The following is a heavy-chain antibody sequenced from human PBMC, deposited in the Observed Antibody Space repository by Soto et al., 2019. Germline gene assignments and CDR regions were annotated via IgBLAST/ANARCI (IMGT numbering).Heavy chain of an antibody. D-gene: IGHD5-12*01. Sequence: ASVKVSCKASGYTFTSYYMHWVRQAPGQGLEWMGIINPSGGSTSYAQKFQGRVTMTRDTSTSTVYMELSSLRSEDTAVYYCARALYSGYETGYYYYGMDVWGQGTTVTV. CDR3: ARALYSGYETGYYYYGMDV. CDR2: INPSGGST. CDR1: GYTFTSYY. V-gene: IGHV1-46*01. J-gene: IGHJ6*02.